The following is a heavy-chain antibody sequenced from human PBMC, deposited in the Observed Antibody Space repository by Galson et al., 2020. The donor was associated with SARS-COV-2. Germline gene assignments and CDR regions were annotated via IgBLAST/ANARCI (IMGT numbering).Heavy chain of an antibody. Sequence: GGSLRLSCAASGFTFSSYAMHWVRQAPGKGLEWVAVISYDGSNKYYADSMKGRFTISRDNSKNTLYLQMNSLRAEDTAVYYCARESLGYTFDYWGQGTLVTVSS. CDR3: ARESLGYTFDY. D-gene: IGHD2-2*02. V-gene: IGHV3-30*04. J-gene: IGHJ4*02. CDR1: GFTFSSYA. CDR2: ISYDGSNK.